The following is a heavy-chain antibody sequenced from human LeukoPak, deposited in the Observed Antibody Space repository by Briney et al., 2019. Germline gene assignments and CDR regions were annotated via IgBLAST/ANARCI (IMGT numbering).Heavy chain of an antibody. J-gene: IGHJ4*02. CDR3: ARDESILTGYYSDY. V-gene: IGHV4-4*07. CDR2: IYTSGRI. CDR1: GASISSYY. D-gene: IGHD3-9*01. Sequence: SETLSLTCTVSGASISSYYWSWIRQPAGKGLEWVGRIYTSGRINYNPSLKSRVTMSVDTSKNQFSLKLNSVTAADTAVYYCARDESILTGYYSDYWGQGTLVTGSS.